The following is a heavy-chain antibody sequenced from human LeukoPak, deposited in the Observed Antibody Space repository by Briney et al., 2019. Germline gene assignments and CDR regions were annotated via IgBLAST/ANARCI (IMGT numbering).Heavy chain of an antibody. CDR2: IYYSGST. V-gene: IGHV4-39*07. J-gene: IGHJ5*02. CDR1: GGSISSSSYY. Sequence: SETLSLTCTVSGGSISSSSYYWGWIRQPPGKGLEWIGSIYYSGSTYYNPSLKSRVTISLDTSDNQFSLKLSSVTAADTAVYYCARGAGRGKENWFDPWDQGTLVTVSS. CDR3: ARGAGRGKENWFDP. D-gene: IGHD6-19*01.